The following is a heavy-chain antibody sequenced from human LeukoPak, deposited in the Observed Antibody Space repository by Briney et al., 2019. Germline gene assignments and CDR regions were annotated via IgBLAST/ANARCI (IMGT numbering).Heavy chain of an antibody. CDR1: GGSISSYY. V-gene: IGHV4-4*07. J-gene: IGHJ5*02. D-gene: IGHD4-4*01. CDR3: ARAQDYSNYDWFDP. CDR2: IYTSGST. Sequence: SETLSCTCTVSGGSISSYYWSWIRQPAGQGLEWIGRIYTSGSTNYNPSLKSRVTMSVDTSKNQFSLKLSSVTAADTAVYYCARAQDYSNYDWFDPWGQGTLVTVSS.